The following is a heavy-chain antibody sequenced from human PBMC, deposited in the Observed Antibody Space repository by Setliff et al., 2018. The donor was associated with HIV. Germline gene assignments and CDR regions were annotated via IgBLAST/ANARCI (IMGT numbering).Heavy chain of an antibody. J-gene: IGHJ3*02. CDR1: AGSFINTDYY. CDR3: ARPLTTSFNCWGDAFAI. CDR2: FHYSGSI. Sequence: PSETLSLTCTVSAGSFINTDYYWGWIRQPPGKALEWIGSFHYSGSISYNPSLGRRVTISVENSKNQFSLELTSVTAADTAVYYCARPLTTSFNCWGDAFAIWGPGRMVTVSS. V-gene: IGHV4-39*01. D-gene: IGHD3-22*01.